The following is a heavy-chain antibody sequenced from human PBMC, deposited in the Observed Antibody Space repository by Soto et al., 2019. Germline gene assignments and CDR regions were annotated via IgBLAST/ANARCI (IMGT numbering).Heavy chain of an antibody. CDR1: GGSFSGYY. J-gene: IGHJ5*02. D-gene: IGHD2-8*01. CDR3: ARDLMAAGIPLSWFEA. Sequence: SPTCAVYGGSFSGYYWSWIRQPPGKGLELIGEFNHSGSTNSNPSLKSRVTISVDTSNSQFSLRLSSVTAADSAVYSWARDLMAAGIPLSWFEAWGQGALVTVSS. CDR2: FNHSGST. V-gene: IGHV4-34*01.